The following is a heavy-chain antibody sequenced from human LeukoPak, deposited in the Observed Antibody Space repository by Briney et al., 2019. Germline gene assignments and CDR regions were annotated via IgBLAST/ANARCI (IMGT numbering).Heavy chain of an antibody. CDR3: VGGPGSLLH. J-gene: IGHJ4*02. CDR2: TYYRSKWYN. CDR1: GDSVSSNSVT. V-gene: IGHV6-1*01. Sequence: LSQTLSLTCAISGDSVSSNSVTWNWIRQSPSRGLEWLGRTYYRSKWYNGYAVSVKSRITINPDTSKNQFSLHLNSVTPEDTAVYYCVGGPGSLLHWGQGILVTVSS.